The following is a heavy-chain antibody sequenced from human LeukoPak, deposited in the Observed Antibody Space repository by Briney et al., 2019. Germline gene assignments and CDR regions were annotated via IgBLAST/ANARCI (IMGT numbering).Heavy chain of an antibody. J-gene: IGHJ4*02. CDR1: GGSISSGSYY. CDR2: IYTSGST. Sequence: SQTLSLTCTVSGGSISSGSYYWSWIRQPAGKGLEWIGRIYTSGSTNYNPSLKSRVTISVDTSKNQFSLKLSSVTAADTAVYYCARATTEPRLAXDYXXXGTXVTVSS. V-gene: IGHV4-61*02. CDR3: ARATTEPRLAXDY. D-gene: IGHD1-14*01.